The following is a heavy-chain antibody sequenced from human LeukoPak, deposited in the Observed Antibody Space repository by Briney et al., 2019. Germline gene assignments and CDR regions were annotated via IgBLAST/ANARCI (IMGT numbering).Heavy chain of an antibody. Sequence: SETLALTCGVSGYSISRGYYWAWIRQPPGKGLEWIGTIYHTGSTYYNPSLESRVTISVDTSKNEFSLNLNSVTAADTAVYYCARAGWIITSGIDYWGQGALVTVSS. CDR1: GYSISRGYY. V-gene: IGHV4-38-2*01. CDR3: ARAGWIITSGIDY. D-gene: IGHD1-20*01. CDR2: IYHTGST. J-gene: IGHJ4*02.